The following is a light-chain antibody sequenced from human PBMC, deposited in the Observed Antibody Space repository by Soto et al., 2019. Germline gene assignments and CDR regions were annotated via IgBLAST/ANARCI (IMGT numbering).Light chain of an antibody. Sequence: IQLTQSPSSLSSSVGDRVTITCRASQGISSDLAWYQQKPGKAPKLLIYDASTLQSGVPSRFSGSGSGTAFTLTISSMQPADFATYYCQQLNTYPITFGQGTRLEIK. CDR3: QQLNTYPIT. CDR2: DAS. V-gene: IGKV1-9*01. CDR1: QGISSD. J-gene: IGKJ5*01.